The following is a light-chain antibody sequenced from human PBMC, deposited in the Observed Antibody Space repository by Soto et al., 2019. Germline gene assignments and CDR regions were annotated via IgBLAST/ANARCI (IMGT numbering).Light chain of an antibody. Sequence: QSALTQPRSVSGSPGQSVTISCTGTSSDVGGYNYVSWYQQRPGKAPRLMILDVSQRPSGVPDRFSGSKSGNTASLTISGLQPEDEADYYCCSYAGTDTYMVFGGGTKLTVL. CDR1: SSDVGGYNY. CDR2: DVS. J-gene: IGLJ2*01. CDR3: CSYAGTDTYMV. V-gene: IGLV2-11*01.